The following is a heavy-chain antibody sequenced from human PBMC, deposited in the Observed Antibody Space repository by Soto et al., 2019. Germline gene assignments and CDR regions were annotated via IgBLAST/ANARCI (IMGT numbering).Heavy chain of an antibody. J-gene: IGHJ6*02. Sequence: QVQLVESGGGVVQPGRSLRLSCAASGFTFSSYGIHWVRQALGKGLEWVALISYDGGNKYYADSVKGRFSISRENSKNTLYLQMNSLRAEDTAVYYCTKVLGYCTSSSCSRDYYYYYGMDVWGQGATVTVSS. CDR3: TKVLGYCTSSSCSRDYYYYYGMDV. CDR2: ISYDGGNK. V-gene: IGHV3-30*18. D-gene: IGHD2-2*01. CDR1: GFTFSSYG.